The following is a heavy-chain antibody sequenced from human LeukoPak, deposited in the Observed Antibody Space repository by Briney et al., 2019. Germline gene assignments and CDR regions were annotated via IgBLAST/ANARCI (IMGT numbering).Heavy chain of an antibody. J-gene: IGHJ6*03. Sequence: PGGSLRLSCAAPGFTFSSYSMNWVRQAPGKGLEWGSYISSSSSTIYYADSVKGRFTISRDNTKNTLYLQMNSLRAEDTAVYYCARDPTHKWLRLTLYYYYYMDVWGKGTTVTVSS. CDR2: ISSSSSTI. CDR1: GFTFSSYS. V-gene: IGHV3-48*01. D-gene: IGHD5-12*01. CDR3: ARDPTHKWLRLTLYYYYYMDV.